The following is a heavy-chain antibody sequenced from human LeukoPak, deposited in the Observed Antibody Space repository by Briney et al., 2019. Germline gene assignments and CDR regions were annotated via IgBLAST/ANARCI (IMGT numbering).Heavy chain of an antibody. V-gene: IGHV1-2*02. J-gene: IGHJ4*02. CDR1: GNTLSGEY. Sequence: GSVKGSCKASGNTLSGEYMYWVGPGPGEGLEWMGWINTKSGDTRYAQKFQGRVTMTRDTSIGTIFMELSGLRSDDTGVYYCARDGDSPMVDFDYWGQGTLVTVSS. CDR3: ARDGDSPMVDFDY. D-gene: IGHD5-18*01. CDR2: INTKSGDT.